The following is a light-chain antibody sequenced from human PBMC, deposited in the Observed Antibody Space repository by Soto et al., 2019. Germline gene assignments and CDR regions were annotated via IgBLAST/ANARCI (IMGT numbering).Light chain of an antibody. CDR2: DVS. CDR3: SSYTTSSTVV. CDR1: SSDVGSYNY. Sequence: QSVLTQPASVSGSPGQSITISCTGTSSDVGSYNYVSWCQQYPGKAPKLMIYDVSNRPSGISTRFSGSKSGNTASLTISGLQAEDEADYYCSSYTTSSTVVFGGGTKVTV. J-gene: IGLJ2*01. V-gene: IGLV2-14*03.